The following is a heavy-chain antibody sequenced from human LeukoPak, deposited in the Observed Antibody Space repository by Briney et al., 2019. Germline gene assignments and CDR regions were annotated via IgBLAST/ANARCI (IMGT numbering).Heavy chain of an antibody. J-gene: IGHJ4*02. Sequence: TGGSLRLSCASSGFTFSSYGMHWVRQAPGKGLEWVAVISYDGSNKYYADSVKGRFTISRDNSKNTLYLQMNSLRAEDTAVYYCAKAKYYGSGSYYLLDSLDYWGQGTLVTVSS. CDR3: AKAKYYGSGSYYLLDSLDY. CDR2: ISYDGSNK. D-gene: IGHD3-10*01. CDR1: GFTFSSYG. V-gene: IGHV3-30*18.